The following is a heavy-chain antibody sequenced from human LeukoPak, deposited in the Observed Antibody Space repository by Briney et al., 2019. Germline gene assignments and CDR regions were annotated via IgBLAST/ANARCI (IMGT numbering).Heavy chain of an antibody. CDR3: AREGMIWFGESPLDY. J-gene: IGHJ4*02. CDR1: GGSISSYY. Sequence: SETLSLTCTVSGGSISSYYWSWIRQPAGKGLEWIGRIYTSGSTNYNPSLKSRVTMSVDTSKNQFSLKLSSVTAADTAVYYCAREGMIWFGESPLDYWGQGTLVTVSS. V-gene: IGHV4-4*07. D-gene: IGHD3-10*01. CDR2: IYTSGST.